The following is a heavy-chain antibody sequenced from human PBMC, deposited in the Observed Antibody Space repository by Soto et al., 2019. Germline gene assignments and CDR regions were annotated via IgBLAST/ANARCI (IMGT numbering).Heavy chain of an antibody. V-gene: IGHV3-23*01. Sequence: GGSLRLSCVASGFTFSNYAMAWVRQAPGKGLEWVSLIGGRGGTTKYADSVKGRFSISRDDSKTTLYLQMNTLEAEDTAMYYCAKPIGGLFFDSWGQGTLVTVSS. CDR2: IGGRGGTT. CDR1: GFTFSNYA. CDR3: AKPIGGLFFDS. J-gene: IGHJ4*02.